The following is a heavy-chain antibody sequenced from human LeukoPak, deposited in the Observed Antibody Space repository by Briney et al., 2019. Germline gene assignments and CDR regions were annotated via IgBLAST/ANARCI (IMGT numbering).Heavy chain of an antibody. J-gene: IGHJ4*02. CDR3: AREGPYCSSTSCYTDY. Sequence: ASVKVSCEASGGTFSSYAISWVRQAPGQGLEWTGGIIPIFGTANYAQKFQGRVTITTDESTSTAYMELSSLRSEDTAVYYCAREGPYCSSTSCYTDYWGQGTLVTVSS. CDR2: IIPIFGTA. CDR1: GGTFSSYA. V-gene: IGHV1-69*05. D-gene: IGHD2-2*02.